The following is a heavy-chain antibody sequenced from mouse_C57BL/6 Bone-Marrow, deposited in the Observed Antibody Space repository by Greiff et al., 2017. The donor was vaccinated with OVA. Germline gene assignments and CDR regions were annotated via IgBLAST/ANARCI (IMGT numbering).Heavy chain of an antibody. D-gene: IGHD1-1*01. CDR1: GYPFTSYW. CDR2: IHPNSGST. V-gene: IGHV1-64*01. Sequence: VPLPQPGAELVKPGASVKLSFKASGYPFTSYWMPWVEPRPWQGLEWIGMIHPNSGSTNYNEKFKSKATLTVDKSSSTAYMQLSSLTSEDSAVYYCARYYYYGSSYVWFAYWGQGTLVTVSA. J-gene: IGHJ3*01. CDR3: ARYYYYGSSYVWFAY.